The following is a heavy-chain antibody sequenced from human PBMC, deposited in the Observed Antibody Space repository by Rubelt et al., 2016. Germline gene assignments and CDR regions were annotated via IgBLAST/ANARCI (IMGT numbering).Heavy chain of an antibody. CDR1: GFTFTTAG. D-gene: IGHD3-3*01. CDR2: IVYSGDSQ. V-gene: IGHV3-21*01. CDR3: ARDGSEWSRDY. Sequence: EVQLVESGGGLVKPGGSLKLSCAASGFTFTTAGMTWIRQAPGKGLEWVSTIVYSGDSQYYADSVKGRFTISRDNTRNSLFLQMNSLRADYTAIYYCARDGSEWSRDYWGQGTLVTVSS. J-gene: IGHJ4*02.